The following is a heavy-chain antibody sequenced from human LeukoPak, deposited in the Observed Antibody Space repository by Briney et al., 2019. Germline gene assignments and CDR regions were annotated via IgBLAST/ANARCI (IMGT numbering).Heavy chain of an antibody. V-gene: IGHV3-21*01. Sequence: GGSLRLSCAASGFTFINYNMNWVRQAPGKGLEWVSSVSSSSAYIYYADSVKGRFTISRDNAKDSLYLQMNSLRAEDTAVYYCARVMTTVIKAFDYWGQGTLVTVSS. CDR1: GFTFINYN. J-gene: IGHJ4*02. CDR3: ARVMTTVIKAFDY. D-gene: IGHD4-17*01. CDR2: VSSSSAYI.